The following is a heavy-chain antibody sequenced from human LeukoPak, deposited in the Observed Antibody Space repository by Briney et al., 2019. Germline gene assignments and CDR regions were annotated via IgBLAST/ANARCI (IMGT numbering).Heavy chain of an antibody. CDR3: ARGSMIVVHHHDAFDI. Sequence: PSETLSLTCTVSGGSISSYYWSWIRQPPGKGLEWIGYIYYSGSTNYNPSLKSRVTISVDTSKNQFSLKLSSVTAADTAVYYCARGSMIVVHHHDAFDIWGQGTMVTVSS. CDR2: IYYSGST. D-gene: IGHD3-22*01. J-gene: IGHJ3*02. V-gene: IGHV4-59*01. CDR1: GGSISSYY.